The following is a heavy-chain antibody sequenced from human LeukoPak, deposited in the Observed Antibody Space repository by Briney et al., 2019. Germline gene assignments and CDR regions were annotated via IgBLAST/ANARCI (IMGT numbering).Heavy chain of an antibody. J-gene: IGHJ5*02. Sequence: GGSLRLSCAASGFTFSSYEMNWVRQAPGKGLEWVSYISSSTSTIYYADSVKGRFTISRDNAKNSLYLQMNSLRAEDTALYYCAKDVGSSGTGWFDPWGQGTLVTVSS. D-gene: IGHD3-10*01. CDR3: AKDVGSSGTGWFDP. CDR2: ISSSTSTI. V-gene: IGHV3-48*03. CDR1: GFTFSSYE.